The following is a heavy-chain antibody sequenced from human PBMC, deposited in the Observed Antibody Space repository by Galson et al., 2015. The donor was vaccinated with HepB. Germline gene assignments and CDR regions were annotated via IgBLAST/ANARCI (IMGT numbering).Heavy chain of an antibody. D-gene: IGHD3-3*01. J-gene: IGHJ6*02. CDR2: VYYSGST. V-gene: IGHV4-59*12. CDR3: ARSPYYDFWSGHYYYYGMDV. Sequence: ETLSLTCTVSGGSISSYYWSWIRQPPGKGLEWLGYVYYSGSTNHNPSLKSRVTISVDTSKNQFSLKLSSVTAADTAVYYCARSPYYDFWSGHYYYYGMDVWGQGTTVTVSS. CDR1: GGSISSYY.